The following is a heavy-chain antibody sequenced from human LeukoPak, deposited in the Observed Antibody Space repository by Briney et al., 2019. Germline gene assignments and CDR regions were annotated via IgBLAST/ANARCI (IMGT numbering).Heavy chain of an antibody. CDR1: GFTFSSYG. V-gene: IGHV3-30*02. CDR2: IRYDGSNK. D-gene: IGHD1-14*01. J-gene: IGHJ4*02. Sequence: HPGGSLRLSCAASGFTFSSYGMHWVRQAPGKGLEWVAFIRYDGSNKYYADSVKGRFTISRDNSKNTLYLQMNSLRAEDTAVYYCAKDRTLYYSGSENVGIIDYWGQGTLVTVSS. CDR3: AKDRTLYYSGSENVGIIDY.